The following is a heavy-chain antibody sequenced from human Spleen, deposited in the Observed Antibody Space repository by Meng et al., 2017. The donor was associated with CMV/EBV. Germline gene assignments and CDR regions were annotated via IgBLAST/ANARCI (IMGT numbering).Heavy chain of an antibody. CDR2: IFSGGGT. Sequence: GESLKISCAASGFTFSSYSMNWVRQAPGKGLEWVSVIFSGGGTYYADSVKGRFTISRDNSKNTLYLQMNSLRAEDTALYYCARHCYGSGTYCDYWGQGTLVTVSS. J-gene: IGHJ4*02. V-gene: IGHV3-66*02. CDR3: ARHCYGSGTYCDY. D-gene: IGHD3-10*01. CDR1: GFTFSSYS.